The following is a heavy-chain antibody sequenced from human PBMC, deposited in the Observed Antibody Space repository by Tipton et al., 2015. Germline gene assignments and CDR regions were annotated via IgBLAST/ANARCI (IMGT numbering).Heavy chain of an antibody. CDR2: IYYSGSS. J-gene: IGHJ4*02. D-gene: IGHD3-22*01. Sequence: TLSLTCTVSGGSISSGGYYWSWIRQYPGKGLEWIGYIYYSGSSYYNPSLKSRVTILLDTSKNQFSLRLSSVTAADTAVYYCARNSRYFDSSGSKYYFDYWGQGTLVTVSS. CDR1: GGSISSGGYY. CDR3: ARNSRYFDSSGSKYYFDY. V-gene: IGHV4-31*03.